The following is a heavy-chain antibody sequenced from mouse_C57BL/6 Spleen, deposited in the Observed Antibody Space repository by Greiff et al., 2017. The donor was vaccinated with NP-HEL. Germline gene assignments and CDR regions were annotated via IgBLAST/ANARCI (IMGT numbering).Heavy chain of an antibody. V-gene: IGHV1-82*01. CDR3: ARRANWDENYSFDY. Sequence: QVQLQQSGPELVKPGASVKISCKASGYAFSSSWMNWVKQRPGKGLEWIGRIYPGDGDTNYNGKFKGKATLTADKSSSTAYMQLSSLTSEDSAVYFCARRANWDENYSFDYWGQGTTLTVSS. CDR2: IYPGDGDT. D-gene: IGHD4-1*01. J-gene: IGHJ2*01. CDR1: GYAFSSSW.